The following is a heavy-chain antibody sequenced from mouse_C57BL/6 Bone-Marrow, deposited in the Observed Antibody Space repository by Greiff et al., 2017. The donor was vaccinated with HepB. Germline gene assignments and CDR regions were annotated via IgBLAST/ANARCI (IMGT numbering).Heavy chain of an antibody. Sequence: QVQLQQSGAELVRPGTSVKVSCKASGYAFTNYLIEWVKQRPGQGLEWIGVINPGSGGTNYNEKLKGKATLTADKSSSTAYMQLSSLTSEDSAVYFCARSDYYGSSWFAYWGQGTLVTVSA. CDR2: INPGSGGT. V-gene: IGHV1-54*01. CDR3: ARSDYYGSSWFAY. J-gene: IGHJ3*01. D-gene: IGHD1-1*01. CDR1: GYAFTNYL.